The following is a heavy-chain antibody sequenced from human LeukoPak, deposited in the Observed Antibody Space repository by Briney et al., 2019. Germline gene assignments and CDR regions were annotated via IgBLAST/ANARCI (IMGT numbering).Heavy chain of an antibody. J-gene: IGHJ4*02. CDR3: ARLTRLRTVAGRYFDY. CDR1: GGSISSSSYY. V-gene: IGHV4-39*01. Sequence: PSGTLSLTCTVSGGSISSSSYYWGWIRQPPEKGLEWIRSIYYSGSMYYNPSLKSRVTISVDTSKNQFSLKLSSVTAADTSLYYYARLTRLRTVAGRYFDYWGQGTLVTASS. D-gene: IGHD6-19*01. CDR2: IYYSGSM.